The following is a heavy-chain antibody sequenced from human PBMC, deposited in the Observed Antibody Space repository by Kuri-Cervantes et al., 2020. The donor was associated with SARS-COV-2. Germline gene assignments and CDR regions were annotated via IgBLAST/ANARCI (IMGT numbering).Heavy chain of an antibody. V-gene: IGHV4-30-2*01. CDR3: ARVGYSSGRHDY. CDR2: IYHSGST. J-gene: IGHJ4*02. Sequence: SETLSLTCTVSGGSISSGGYYWSWIRQPPGKGLEWIGYIYHSGSTHYNPSLKSRVTMSLDRSKNQFSLKLSSVTAADTAVYYCARVGYSSGRHDYWGQGTLVTVSS. CDR1: GGSISSGGYY. D-gene: IGHD5-18*01.